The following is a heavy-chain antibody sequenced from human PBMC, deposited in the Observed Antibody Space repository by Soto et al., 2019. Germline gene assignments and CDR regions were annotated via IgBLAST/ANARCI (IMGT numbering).Heavy chain of an antibody. CDR2: IIPIFGTA. D-gene: IGHD5-12*01. CDR1: GGTFSSYA. CDR3: ARLSVTWLEWDY. V-gene: IGHV1-69*13. J-gene: IGHJ4*02. Sequence: GASVKVSCKASGGTFSSYAISWVRQAPGQGLEWMGGIIPIFGTANYAQKFQGRVTITADESTSTAYMELRSLRSDDTAVYYCARLSVTWLEWDYWGQGTLVTVSS.